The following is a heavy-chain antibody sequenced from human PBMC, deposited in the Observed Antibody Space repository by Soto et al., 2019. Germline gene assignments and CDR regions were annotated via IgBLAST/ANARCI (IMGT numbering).Heavy chain of an antibody. CDR2: IRFDGGNE. CDR3: VRDGVGATVFFGYFDY. Sequence: GSLRLSCAASGSIFGGYGMHWVRQAPGKGLEWVAGIRFDGGNENYADSAKGRFTISRDNSKNMLYLQMNSLSVEDTAVYYCVRDGVGATVFFGYFDYWGQGALVTVSS. CDR1: GSIFGGYG. D-gene: IGHD1-26*01. V-gene: IGHV3-33*01. J-gene: IGHJ4*02.